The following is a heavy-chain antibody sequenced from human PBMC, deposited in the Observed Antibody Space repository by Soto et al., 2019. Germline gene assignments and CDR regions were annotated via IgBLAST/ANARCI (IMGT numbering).Heavy chain of an antibody. Sequence: AAVQVSCKDSGCTFTSYGISWVGQAAGRELEWMRWISAYNGNTNYAQKLQGRVTMTTDTSTTTAYMELRSLRSDATAAYSCEICPPTVTTRPTKPYDYWGQGTLVTVSS. CDR1: GCTFTSYG. CDR3: EICPPTVTTRPTKPYDY. J-gene: IGHJ4*02. V-gene: IGHV1-18*04. CDR2: ISAYNGNT. D-gene: IGHD4-17*01.